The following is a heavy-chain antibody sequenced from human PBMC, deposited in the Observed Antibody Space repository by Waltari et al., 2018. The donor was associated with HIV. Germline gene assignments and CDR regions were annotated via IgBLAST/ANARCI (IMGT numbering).Heavy chain of an antibody. D-gene: IGHD4-4*01. Sequence: QVQLVESGGGLVKPGGSLRLSCAASGFTFSDYYMSWIRQAPGKGLEWVSYISSSSSYTNYADSVKGRFTISRDNAKNSLYLQMNSLRAEDTAVYYCARDVRLDYSNYVDGPYCDYWGQGTLVTVSS. V-gene: IGHV3-11*05. CDR3: ARDVRLDYSNYVDGPYCDY. J-gene: IGHJ4*02. CDR1: GFTFSDYY. CDR2: ISSSSSYT.